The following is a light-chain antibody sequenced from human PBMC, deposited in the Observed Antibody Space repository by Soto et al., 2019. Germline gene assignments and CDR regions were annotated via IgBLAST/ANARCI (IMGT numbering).Light chain of an antibody. V-gene: IGLV2-14*01. J-gene: IGLJ1*01. CDR3: GSYTSSSSYV. CDR2: DVS. CDR1: SSDVGGYNY. Sequence: QSALTQPASVSGSPGQSITISCTGTSSDVGGYNYVSWYQQHPGKAHKLMIYDVSNRPSGVSNRFSGSKSGNTASLTISGLQAEDEADYYCGSYTSSSSYVFGTGTKVTVL.